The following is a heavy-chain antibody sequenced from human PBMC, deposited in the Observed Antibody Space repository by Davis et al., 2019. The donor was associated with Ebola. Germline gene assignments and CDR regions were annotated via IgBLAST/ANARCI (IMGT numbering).Heavy chain of an antibody. CDR1: GYTFTGYY. CDR3: ARGMLWVQYGGYYYYGMDV. D-gene: IGHD4-11*01. CDR2: INPNSGGT. Sequence: ASVKVSCKASGYTFTGYYMHWVRQAPGQGLEWMGWINPNSGGTNYAQKFQGRVTMTRDTSISTAYMELSRLRSEDTAVYYCARGMLWVQYGGYYYYGMDVWGQGTTVTVSS. J-gene: IGHJ6*02. V-gene: IGHV1-2*02.